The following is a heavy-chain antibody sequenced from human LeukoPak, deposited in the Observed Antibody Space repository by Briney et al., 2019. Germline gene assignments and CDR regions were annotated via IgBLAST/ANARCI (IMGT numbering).Heavy chain of an antibody. CDR3: ARDQDYCDSSGYSQKGFDP. Sequence: SETLSLTCTVSGGSISSGGYYWSWIRQHPGKGLEWIGYIYYSGSTYYNPSLKSRVTISVDTSKNQFSLELSSVTAADTAVYYCARDQDYCDSSGYSQKGFDPWGQGTLVTVSS. CDR1: GGSISSGGYY. V-gene: IGHV4-31*03. D-gene: IGHD3-22*01. J-gene: IGHJ5*02. CDR2: IYYSGST.